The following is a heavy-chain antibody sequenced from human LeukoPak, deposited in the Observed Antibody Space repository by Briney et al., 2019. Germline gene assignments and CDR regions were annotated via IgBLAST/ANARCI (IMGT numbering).Heavy chain of an antibody. CDR1: RDSIRSGGYY. D-gene: IGHD3/OR15-3a*01. Sequence: SETLSLTCTVSRDSIRSGGYYCAWIRQPPGKRLECIVTLSYSGATYYNPSLKSRVTIFIDTSKNQFSLKLSSVTAADTAVYFCACGLPPRLYDYWGQGTLVTVSS. J-gene: IGHJ4*02. V-gene: IGHV4-39*01. CDR2: LSYSGAT. CDR3: ACGLPPRLYDY.